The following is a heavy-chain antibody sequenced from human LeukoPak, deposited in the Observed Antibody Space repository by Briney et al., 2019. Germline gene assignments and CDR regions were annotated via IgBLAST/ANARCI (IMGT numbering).Heavy chain of an antibody. CDR3: AREAQYSSGWPDAFDI. CDR1: GYTFTSYA. D-gene: IGHD6-19*01. V-gene: IGHV1-3*01. CDR2: INAGNGNT. J-gene: IGHJ3*02. Sequence: ASVKVSCKASGYTFTSYAMHWVRQAPGQRLEWMGWINAGNGNTKYSQKFQGRVTITRDTSASTAYMELSSLRSEDTAVYYCAREAQYSSGWPDAFDIWGQGTMVTVSS.